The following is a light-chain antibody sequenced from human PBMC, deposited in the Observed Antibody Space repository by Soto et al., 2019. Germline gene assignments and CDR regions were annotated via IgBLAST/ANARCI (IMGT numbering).Light chain of an antibody. Sequence: EIVLTQSPGTLSLSPGERATLSCRASQSVSSSLLACYQQKPGQAPRLLIYGASSRATGIPDMFSGSGSGTCFTLTSSRLEPEVFALYYRQHYGASSYTFGQGTKLEIK. V-gene: IGKV3-20*01. J-gene: IGKJ2*01. CDR2: GAS. CDR3: QHYGASSYT. CDR1: QSVSSSL.